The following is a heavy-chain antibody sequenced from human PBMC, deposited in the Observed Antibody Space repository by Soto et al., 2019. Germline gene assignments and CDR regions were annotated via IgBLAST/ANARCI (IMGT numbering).Heavy chain of an antibody. J-gene: IGHJ5*01. Sequence: SETLSLTCTVSGGSITGYYWGWVRQSPLKGLEWIASISYSGSTYYNPSLKSRVTISVDTSQNQFSLKLSSVTAADTAVYSCARRSLPGGTNWLDSWGQGTLVTVSS. CDR2: ISYSGST. D-gene: IGHD6-13*01. V-gene: IGHV4-39*01. CDR1: GGSITGYY. CDR3: ARRSLPGGTNWLDS.